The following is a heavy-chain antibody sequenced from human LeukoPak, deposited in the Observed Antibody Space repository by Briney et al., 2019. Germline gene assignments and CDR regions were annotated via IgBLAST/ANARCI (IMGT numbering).Heavy chain of an antibody. CDR1: GGSFSGYY. CDR2: INHSGST. CDR3: ARVDSSMGYHMDV. V-gene: IGHV4-34*01. J-gene: IGHJ6*03. Sequence: SETLSLTCAVYGGSFSGYYWSWIRQPPGKGLEWIGEINHSGSTNYNPSLKSRVTISVDTSKNQFSLQLNSVTPEDTAVYYCARVDSSMGYHMDVWGKGTTVTISS. D-gene: IGHD6-13*01.